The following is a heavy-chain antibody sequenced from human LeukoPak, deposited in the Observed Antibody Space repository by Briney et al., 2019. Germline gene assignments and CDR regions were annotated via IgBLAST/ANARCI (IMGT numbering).Heavy chain of an antibody. J-gene: IGHJ4*02. CDR2: ISTTGDRT. V-gene: IGHV3-23*01. CDR3: AKVSVGLAAAGYIDY. D-gene: IGHD6-13*01. Sequence: GGSLRLSCAASGFTFNSYAMIWVPQAPGKGLKSISSISTTGDRTYNADSVKGRFTISRDNSKNTLYLQMNSLRAEDTAVYYCAKVSVGLAAAGYIDYWGQGTLVTVSS. CDR1: GFTFNSYA.